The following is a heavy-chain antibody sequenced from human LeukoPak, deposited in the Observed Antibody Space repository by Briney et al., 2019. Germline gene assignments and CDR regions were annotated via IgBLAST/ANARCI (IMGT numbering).Heavy chain of an antibody. CDR3: VTDRARLFWYFDL. CDR1: GSILSELS. CDR2: SDPEDGET. V-gene: IGHV1-24*01. D-gene: IGHD1-1*01. Sequence: ASVKVSRKVSGSILSELSIHWVRQAAGEGVDYVGRSDPEDGETFYAQNFQGRVSMAEDTYTDTAYMELSSMRSEDTAVYYCVTDRARLFWYFDLWGRGTLVTVSS. J-gene: IGHJ2*01.